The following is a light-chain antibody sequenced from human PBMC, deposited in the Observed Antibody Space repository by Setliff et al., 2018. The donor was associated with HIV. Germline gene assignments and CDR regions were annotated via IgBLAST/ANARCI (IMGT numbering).Light chain of an antibody. CDR1: SRDVGGGQNY. CDR2: EVN. J-gene: IGLJ1*01. Sequence: SVLAQPASVSGSPGQSVTISCTGTSRDVGGGQNYVSWYQQHPDKAPRLILYEVNKRPSGISDRFSGSKSGNTASLTISGLQAEDEADYYCNSFTSSNTYVFGSGTKVTVL. CDR3: NSFTSSNTYV. V-gene: IGLV2-14*01.